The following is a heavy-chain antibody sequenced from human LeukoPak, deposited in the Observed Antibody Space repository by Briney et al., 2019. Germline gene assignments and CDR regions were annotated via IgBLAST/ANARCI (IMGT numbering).Heavy chain of an antibody. CDR1: GGTFSSYA. Sequence: SVKVSCKASGGTFSSYAISWVRQAPGQGLEWMGRIIPIFGTANYAQKFQGRVTITTDESTSTAYMELSSLRSEDTAVYYCARDRSSSLNWFDPWGQGTLITVSS. D-gene: IGHD6-13*01. CDR2: IIPIFGTA. CDR3: ARDRSSSLNWFDP. J-gene: IGHJ5*02. V-gene: IGHV1-69*05.